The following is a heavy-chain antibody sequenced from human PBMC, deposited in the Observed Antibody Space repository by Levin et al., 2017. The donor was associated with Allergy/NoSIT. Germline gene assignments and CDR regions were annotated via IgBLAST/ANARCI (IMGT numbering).Heavy chain of an antibody. CDR2: IYPGDSDT. CDR3: AREGGGGAMNF. Sequence: GGSLRLSCQGSGYTFTSYWLAWVRHVPGKGLEWLGIIYPGDSDTIYSPSFQGHVTISADRSTNTAYLQRSSLKASDTAIYFCAREGGGGAMNFWGQGTLVTVSS. D-gene: IGHD1-26*01. J-gene: IGHJ4*02. CDR1: GYTFTSYW. V-gene: IGHV5-51*01.